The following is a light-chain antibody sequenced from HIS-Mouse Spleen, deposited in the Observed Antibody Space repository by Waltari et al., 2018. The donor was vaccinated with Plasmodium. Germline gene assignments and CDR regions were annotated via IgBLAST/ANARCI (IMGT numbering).Light chain of an antibody. CDR1: SSDVGGYNY. CDR3: SSYTSSSTQV. J-gene: IGLJ2*01. Sequence: QSALTQPASVSGSPGQSITISCPGTSSDVGGYNYVSWYQQHPGKAPKLMIYEVSKRPSGVSKRFSGSKSGNTASLTISGLQAEDEADYYCSSYTSSSTQVFGGGTKLTVL. V-gene: IGLV2-14*01. CDR2: EVS.